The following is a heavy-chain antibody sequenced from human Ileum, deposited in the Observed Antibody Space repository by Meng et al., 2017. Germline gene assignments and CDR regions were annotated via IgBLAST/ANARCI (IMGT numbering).Heavy chain of an antibody. CDR1: GGSVSSAGYQ. V-gene: IGHV4-61*08. CDR2: AST. D-gene: IGHD7-27*01. Sequence: QGHRQESGPGLVRPWATLSLICPVSGGSVSSAGYQWGWIRQPPGKGLEWIGYASTNYNPSLKSRATISLDTSKNQFSLKLSSVTAADTAVYYCARDHWGSLDYWGQGILVTVSS. CDR3: ARDHWGSLDY. J-gene: IGHJ4*02.